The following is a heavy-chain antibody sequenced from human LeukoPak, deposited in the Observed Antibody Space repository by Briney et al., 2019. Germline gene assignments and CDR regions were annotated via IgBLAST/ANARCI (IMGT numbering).Heavy chain of an antibody. J-gene: IGHJ4*02. CDR1: GFTLSDYS. Sequence: GGSLRLSCAASGFTLSDYSMNWVRQAPGKGLEWVSAICSSSNYIYYADSVKGRFTISRDNAKNSLHLQINSLRAEDTAVYYCAKSGQRRCSGGSCYPYYFDYWGQGTLVTVSS. D-gene: IGHD2-15*01. CDR2: ICSSSNYI. CDR3: AKSGQRRCSGGSCYPYYFDY. V-gene: IGHV3-21*01.